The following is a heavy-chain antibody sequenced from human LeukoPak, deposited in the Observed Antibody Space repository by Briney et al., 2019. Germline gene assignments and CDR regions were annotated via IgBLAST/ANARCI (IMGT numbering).Heavy chain of an antibody. Sequence: PGGSLRLSCGASGFTFSSYDMHWVRQAPGKGLEWVAVISYDGSNKYYADSVKGRFTISRDNSKNTLYLQMNSLRAEDTAVYYCAKGGSYYDSRLDYWGQGTLVTVSS. V-gene: IGHV3-30*18. CDR3: AKGGSYYDSRLDY. CDR1: GFTFSSYD. CDR2: ISYDGSNK. J-gene: IGHJ4*02. D-gene: IGHD3-22*01.